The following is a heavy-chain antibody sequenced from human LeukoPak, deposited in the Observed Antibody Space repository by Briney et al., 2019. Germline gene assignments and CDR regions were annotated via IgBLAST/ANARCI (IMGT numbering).Heavy chain of an antibody. J-gene: IGHJ5*02. CDR2: IYYSGST. V-gene: IGHV4-59*12. Sequence: SETLSLTCTVSGGSISSYYWSWIRQPPGKGLEWIGYIYYSGSTNYNPSLKSRVTISVDTSKNQFSLKLSSVTAADTAVYYCARCPRGYCSSTSCYGYNWFDPWGQGTLVTVSS. CDR3: ARCPRGYCSSTSCYGYNWFDP. CDR1: GGSISSYY. D-gene: IGHD2-2*01.